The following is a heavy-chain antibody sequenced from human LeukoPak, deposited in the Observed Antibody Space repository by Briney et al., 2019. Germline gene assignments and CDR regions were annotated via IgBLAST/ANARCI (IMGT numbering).Heavy chain of an antibody. CDR1: GGSFSGYY. D-gene: IGHD1-26*01. Sequence: SETLSLTCAVYGGSFSGYYWSWIRQPPGKGLEWIGEINHSGSTNYNPSLKSRVTISVDTSKNQFSLKLSSVTAADTAVYYCARALEGIVGASYFDYWGQGTLVTVSS. CDR2: INHSGST. J-gene: IGHJ4*02. V-gene: IGHV4-34*01. CDR3: ARALEGIVGASYFDY.